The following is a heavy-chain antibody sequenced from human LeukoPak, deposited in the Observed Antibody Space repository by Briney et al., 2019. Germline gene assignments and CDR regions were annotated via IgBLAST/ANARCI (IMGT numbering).Heavy chain of an antibody. Sequence: PSETLSLTCTVSGGSISSSSYYWGWIRQPPGKGLEWIGSIYYSGSTYYNPSLKSRVTISVDTSKNQFSLKLSSVTAADTAVYYCARREIGLFNWNYKHHLKPWDYWGQGTLVTVSS. V-gene: IGHV4-39*07. J-gene: IGHJ4*02. D-gene: IGHD1-7*01. CDR1: GGSISSSSYY. CDR3: ARREIGLFNWNYKHHLKPWDY. CDR2: IYYSGST.